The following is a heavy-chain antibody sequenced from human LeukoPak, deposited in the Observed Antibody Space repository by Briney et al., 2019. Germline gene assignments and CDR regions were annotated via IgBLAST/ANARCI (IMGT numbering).Heavy chain of an antibody. Sequence: GGSLRLSCAASGFTVSSYWMSWVRQAPGKGLDWVANIKQDGSEKYYVDSVKGRFTISRDNAENTLYLQMNSPRAEDTAVYYCARSISSSSSFDYWGQGTLVTVSS. V-gene: IGHV3-7*03. D-gene: IGHD6-6*01. CDR2: IKQDGSEK. J-gene: IGHJ4*02. CDR3: ARSISSSSSFDY. CDR1: GFTVSSYW.